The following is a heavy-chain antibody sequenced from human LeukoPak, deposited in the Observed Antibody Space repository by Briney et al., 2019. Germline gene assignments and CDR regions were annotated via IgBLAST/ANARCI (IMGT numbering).Heavy chain of an antibody. Sequence: SETLSLTCTVSGGSISSSSYYWGWIRQPPGKGLEWIGSIYYSGSTYYNPSRKSRVTKSVDTSKNQFSLKLSSVTAADTAVYYCARGIIVGAPYFDYWGQGTLVTVSS. J-gene: IGHJ4*02. V-gene: IGHV4-39*07. CDR2: IYYSGST. CDR3: ARGIIVGAPYFDY. CDR1: GGSISSSSYY. D-gene: IGHD1-26*01.